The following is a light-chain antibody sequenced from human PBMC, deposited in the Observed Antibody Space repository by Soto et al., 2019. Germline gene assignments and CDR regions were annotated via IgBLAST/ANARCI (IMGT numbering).Light chain of an antibody. J-gene: IGKJ1*01. CDR3: QQSYSATWT. V-gene: IGKV1-39*01. CDR2: AAS. CDR1: QSISSY. Sequence: DIQMTQSPSSLSASVGDRVTITCRASQSISSYLNWYQQKPGKAPKLLIYAASSLQSGVPSRFSGSGSGKDFTLTISSLQPEDFATYYCQQSYSATWTFGKGNKVDIK.